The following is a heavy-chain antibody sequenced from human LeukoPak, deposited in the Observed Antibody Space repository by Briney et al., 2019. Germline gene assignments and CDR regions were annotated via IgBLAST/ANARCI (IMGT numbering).Heavy chain of an antibody. CDR1: GGSFSGYY. CDR3: ARGGRRSRTYYYGSGSLDY. J-gene: IGHJ4*02. D-gene: IGHD3-10*01. CDR2: INHSGST. V-gene: IGHV4-34*01. Sequence: SETLSLTCAVYGGSFSGYYWSWIRQPPGKGLEWIGEINHSGSTNYNPSLKSRVTISVDTSKNQFSLKLSSVTAADTAVYYCARGGRRSRTYYYGSGSLDYWGQGTLVTVSS.